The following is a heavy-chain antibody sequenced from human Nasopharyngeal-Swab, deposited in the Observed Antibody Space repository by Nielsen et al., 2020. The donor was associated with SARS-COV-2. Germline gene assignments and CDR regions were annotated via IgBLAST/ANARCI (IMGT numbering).Heavy chain of an antibody. D-gene: IGHD3-10*01. CDR1: GYTFPSYD. CDR2: MNPNSGNT. V-gene: IGHV1-8*01. J-gene: IGHJ6*03. CDR3: ARGFGSGCYYKSSYYYYYMDV. Sequence: ASVKVSCKASGYTFPSYDINWVRQATGHGLEWMGWMNPNSGNTGYAQKFHGRVTMTRNTSISTAYMELSSLRSEDTAVYYCARGFGSGCYYKSSYYYYYMDVWGKGTTVTVSS.